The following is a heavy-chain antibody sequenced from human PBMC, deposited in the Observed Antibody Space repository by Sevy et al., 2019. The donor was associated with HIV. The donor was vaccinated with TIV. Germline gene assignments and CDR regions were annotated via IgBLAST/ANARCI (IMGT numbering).Heavy chain of an antibody. CDR1: GFTVNDKY. J-gene: IGHJ4*02. D-gene: IGHD6-19*01. CDR2: FFSSGST. Sequence: GGSLRLSCAISGFTVNDKYIIWVRQAPGKGLEWVSVFFSSGSTYYADSAKGRFTISRDNSKNTMDLQMNSVRAEDTAVYYCVGLFLSYRSGWSYFDYWGQGTLVTVSS. V-gene: IGHV3-66*02. CDR3: VGLFLSYRSGWSYFDY.